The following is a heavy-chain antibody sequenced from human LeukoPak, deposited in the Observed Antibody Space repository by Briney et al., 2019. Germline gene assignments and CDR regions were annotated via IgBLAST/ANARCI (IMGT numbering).Heavy chain of an antibody. CDR2: LSGSGGGT. J-gene: IGHJ4*02. D-gene: IGHD3-10*01. Sequence: GGSLRLSCAVSGITLSNYGMSWVRQAPGKGLEWVAGLSGSGGGTNYADSVQGRFTISGDNPKNTLYLQMNSLRAEDTAVYFCAKRGVVIRVFLVGFHKEAYYFDSWGQGALVTVSS. V-gene: IGHV3-23*01. CDR1: GITLSNYG. CDR3: AKRGVVIRVFLVGFHKEAYYFDS.